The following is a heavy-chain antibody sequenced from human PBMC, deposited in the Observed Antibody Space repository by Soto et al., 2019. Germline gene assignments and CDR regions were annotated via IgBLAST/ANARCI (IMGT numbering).Heavy chain of an antibody. Sequence: QVQLVESGGGVVQPGRSLRLSCAASGFSFSSYGMDWVRQAPGKGLEWVAIISYDGSNKYYADSVKGRFTISRDNSKHTLYLQMSSLRTEDTAVYFCARDQTQGSGWYMPSDYWGQGTLVSVSS. J-gene: IGHJ4*02. V-gene: IGHV3-30*03. CDR3: ARDQTQGSGWYMPSDY. D-gene: IGHD6-19*01. CDR2: ISYDGSNK. CDR1: GFSFSSYG.